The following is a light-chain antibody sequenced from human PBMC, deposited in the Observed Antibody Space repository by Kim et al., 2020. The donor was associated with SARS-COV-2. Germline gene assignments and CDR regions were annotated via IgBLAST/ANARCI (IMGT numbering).Light chain of an antibody. CDR3: SSYTSSVTLV. J-gene: IGLJ2*01. V-gene: IGLV2-14*03. CDR2: DVN. Sequence: GQSITIPCTGTSGDVGGYNYVAWYQQHPGKAPQLIIYDVNKWPSGVSNRFSGSKSGNTASLTISDLQVEDEADYYCSSYTSSVTLVFGGGTQLTVL. CDR1: SGDVGGYNY.